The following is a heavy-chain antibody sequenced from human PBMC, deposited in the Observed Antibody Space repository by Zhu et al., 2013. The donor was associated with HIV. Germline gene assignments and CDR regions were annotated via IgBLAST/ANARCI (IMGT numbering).Heavy chain of an antibody. J-gene: IGHJ3*02. CDR1: GYTFTSYD. CDR3: GVGSDAFDM. V-gene: IGHV1-8*01. CDR2: MNPNSGNT. Sequence: QVHLVQSGAEVKKPGASVKVSCKASGYTFTSYDINWVRQAPGQGLEWMGWMNPNSGNTGYAQKFQGRVTMTRNAPINTAYMELSSLRSEDTAVYYCGVGSDAFDMWGQGTMVTVSS.